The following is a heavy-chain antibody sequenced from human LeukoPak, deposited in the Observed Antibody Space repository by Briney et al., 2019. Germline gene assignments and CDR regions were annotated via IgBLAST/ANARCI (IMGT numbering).Heavy chain of an antibody. D-gene: IGHD1-7*01. CDR1: GFTFGDYA. J-gene: IGHJ6*04. Sequence: GRSLRLSCTASGFTFGDYAMSWVRQAPGKGLEGVGFIRSKAYGGTTEYAASVKGRFTISRDDSKSIAYLQMNSLKTEDTAVYYCTRDLKNLGNYYYYGMDVWGKGTTVTVSS. CDR3: TRDLKNLGNYYYYGMDV. V-gene: IGHV3-49*04. CDR2: IRSKAYGGTT.